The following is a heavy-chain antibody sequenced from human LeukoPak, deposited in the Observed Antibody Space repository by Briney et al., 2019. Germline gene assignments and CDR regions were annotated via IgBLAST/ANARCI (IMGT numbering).Heavy chain of an antibody. CDR3: AMPGGELYIDILTGYSKYFLDY. J-gene: IGHJ4*02. CDR2: IYHSGST. CDR1: GYSISSGYY. D-gene: IGHD3-9*01. V-gene: IGHV4-38-2*01. Sequence: PAETLSLTCAVSGYSISSGYYWSWSRQPPGNGLEWVGSIYHSGSTYYNPSLKSRVTISVDTSKNQFSLRLSSVTAADAAVYYCAMPGGELYIDILTGYSKYFLDYWGQGTLVSVSS.